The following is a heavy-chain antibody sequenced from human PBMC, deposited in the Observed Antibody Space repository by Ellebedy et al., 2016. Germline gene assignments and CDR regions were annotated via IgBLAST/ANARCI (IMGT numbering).Heavy chain of an antibody. V-gene: IGHV3-21*01. J-gene: IGHJ5*02. D-gene: IGHD3-16*01. CDR2: ISSSGSNI. Sequence: GESLKISXAASGSTFSGYTMNWVRQAPGKGLEWVSSISSSGSNIYYADSVKGRFTISRDNAKNSLYVQMNSLRAEDTAVYYCARGVGGTSLNWFDPWGQGTLVTVSS. CDR1: GSTFSGYT. CDR3: ARGVGGTSLNWFDP.